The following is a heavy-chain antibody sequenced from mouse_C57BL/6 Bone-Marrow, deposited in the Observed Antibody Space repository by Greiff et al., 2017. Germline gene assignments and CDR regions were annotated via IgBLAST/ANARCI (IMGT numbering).Heavy chain of an antibody. J-gene: IGHJ2*01. CDR2: FHPYNDDT. CDR1: GYTFTTYP. D-gene: IGHD1-1*01. V-gene: IGHV1-47*01. Sequence: QVQLQQSGAELVKPGASVKMSCKASGYTFTTYPIEWMKQNHGKSLEWIGNFHPYNDDTKYNEKFKGKATLTVEKSSSTVYLELSRVTSDDSAVYYGARGNYYGSSWDYFDYWGQGTTLTVAS. CDR3: ARGNYYGSSWDYFDY.